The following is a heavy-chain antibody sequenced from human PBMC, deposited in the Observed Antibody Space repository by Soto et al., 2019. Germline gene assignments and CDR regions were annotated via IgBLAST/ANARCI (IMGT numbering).Heavy chain of an antibody. J-gene: IGHJ2*01. CDR3: ARGNHRWLQLWYFDL. Sequence: QVQMVQSGAEVKKPGSSVTVSCKASGGTFSSYTIRWVRQAPGQGLEWMGGIIPIFGTANYAQKLQGRVPSTADGSTRRADRELSSLRSEYTAVYYCARGNHRWLQLWYFDLWGRGTLVTVSS. V-gene: IGHV1-69*12. CDR2: IIPIFGTA. CDR1: GGTFSSYT. D-gene: IGHD5-12*01.